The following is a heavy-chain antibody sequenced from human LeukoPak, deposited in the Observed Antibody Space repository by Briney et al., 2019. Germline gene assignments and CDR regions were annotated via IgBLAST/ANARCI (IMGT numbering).Heavy chain of an antibody. CDR2: ISYDGSNK. J-gene: IGHJ4*02. CDR3: ARVSDISVAAYFDY. D-gene: IGHD6-19*01. V-gene: IGHV3-30*03. CDR1: GFTFSSYG. Sequence: PGGSLRLSCAASGFTFSSYGMHWVCQAPGKGLEWVAVISYDGSNKYYADSVRGRFTISRDNSKNTLYLQMNSLRAEDTALYYCARVSDISVAAYFDYWGQGTLVTVSS.